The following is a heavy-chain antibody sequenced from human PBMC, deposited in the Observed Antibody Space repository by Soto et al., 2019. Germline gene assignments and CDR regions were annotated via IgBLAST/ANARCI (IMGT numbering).Heavy chain of an antibody. D-gene: IGHD1-26*01. J-gene: IGHJ4*02. CDR3: ARDSEPGIVGAQFDY. V-gene: IGHV4-4*02. CDR2: IYHSGST. Sequence: QVQLQESGPGLVKPSGTLSLTCAVSGGSISSSNWWSWVRQPPGKGLEWIGEIYHSGSTNYNPSPKTRVPISVDKSKTQFSLKLSSVTAADTAVYYCARDSEPGIVGAQFDYWGQGTLVTVSS. CDR1: GGSISSSNW.